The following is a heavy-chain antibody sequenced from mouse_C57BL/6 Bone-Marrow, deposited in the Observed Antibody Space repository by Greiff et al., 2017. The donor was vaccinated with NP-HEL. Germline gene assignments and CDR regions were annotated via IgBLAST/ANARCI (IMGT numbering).Heavy chain of an antibody. J-gene: IGHJ1*03. CDR1: GFNIKDDY. CDR2: IDPENGDT. V-gene: IGHV14-4*01. CDR3: TPYWYFDV. Sequence: EVQLQQSGAELVRPGASVKLSCTASGFNIKDDYMHWVKQRPEQGLEWIGSIDPENGDTEYASKFQGKATITADTSSNTAYLQLSSLTSEDTAVYYCTPYWYFDVWGTGTTVTVSS.